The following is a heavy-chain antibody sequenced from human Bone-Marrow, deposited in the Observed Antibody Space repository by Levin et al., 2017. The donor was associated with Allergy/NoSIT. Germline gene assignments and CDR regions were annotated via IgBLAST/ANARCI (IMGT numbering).Heavy chain of an antibody. D-gene: IGHD4-17*01. CDR2: IVVGSGNT. J-gene: IGHJ6*02. CDR3: AAVSMTTVTTSVPYYYYGMDV. CDR1: GFTFTSSA. Sequence: SVKVSCKASGFTFTSSAVQWVRQARGQRLEWIGWIVVGSGNTNYAQKFQERVTITRDMSTSTAYMELSSLRSEDTAVYYCAAVSMTTVTTSVPYYYYGMDVWGQGTTVTVSS. V-gene: IGHV1-58*01.